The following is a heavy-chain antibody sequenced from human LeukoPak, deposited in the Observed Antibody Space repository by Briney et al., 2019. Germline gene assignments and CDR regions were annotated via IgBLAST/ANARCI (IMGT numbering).Heavy chain of an antibody. Sequence: GGSLRLSCVASGFTFSNYAVSWVRQAPGKGLEWVSAISGRCDNTYYADSVRGRFTISRDNSKNTLYLQMNSLRAEDTAVYYCARAHYYDSSGLDFWGQGTLVTVSS. CDR1: GFTFSNYA. V-gene: IGHV3-23*01. CDR3: ARAHYYDSSGLDF. D-gene: IGHD3-22*01. CDR2: ISGRCDNT. J-gene: IGHJ4*02.